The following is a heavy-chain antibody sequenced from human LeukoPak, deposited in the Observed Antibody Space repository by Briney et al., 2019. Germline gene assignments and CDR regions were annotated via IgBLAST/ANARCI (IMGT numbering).Heavy chain of an antibody. V-gene: IGHV3-30*18. D-gene: IGHD1-1*01. CDR1: GFNFTYYA. CDR3: AKLDWNDGSYYFDY. Sequence: GGSLRLSCIGSGFNFTYYAMYWVRQAPGKGLEWVAVVSYDGNDGYYADSVKGRFSISRDNSQNTVTLQTNNLRVEDTAIYYCAKLDWNDGSYYFDYWGQGTLVTVSS. J-gene: IGHJ4*02. CDR2: VSYDGNDG.